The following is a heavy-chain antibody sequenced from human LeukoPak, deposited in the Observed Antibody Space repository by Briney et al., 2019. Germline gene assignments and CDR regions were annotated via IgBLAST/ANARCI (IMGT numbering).Heavy chain of an antibody. V-gene: IGHV3-23*01. CDR1: GFTFSSYA. CDR2: ISGSGGST. D-gene: IGHD3-3*01. Sequence: GGSLRLSCAASGFTFSSYAMSWVRQAPGKGLEWVSAISGSGGSTYYADSVKGRFTISRDNSKNTLYLQMNSLRAEDTAVYYCAKDSEAGSGYDYFDYWGQGTLVTVSS. J-gene: IGHJ4*02. CDR3: AKDSEAGSGYDYFDY.